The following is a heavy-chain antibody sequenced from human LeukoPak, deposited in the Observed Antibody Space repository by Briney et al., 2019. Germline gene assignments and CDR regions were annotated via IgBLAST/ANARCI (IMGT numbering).Heavy chain of an antibody. V-gene: IGHV3-21*01. CDR1: GFTFSSYS. D-gene: IGHD1-26*01. J-gene: IGHJ3*02. CDR2: ISSSSSYI. CDR3: ARAGSPGAFDI. Sequence: GGSLRLSCAASGFTFSSYSMNWVRQAPGKGLEWVSSISSSSSYIYYADSVKGRFTISRDNAKNSLYLQMNRLRAEDTAVYYCARAGSPGAFDIWGQGTMVTVSS.